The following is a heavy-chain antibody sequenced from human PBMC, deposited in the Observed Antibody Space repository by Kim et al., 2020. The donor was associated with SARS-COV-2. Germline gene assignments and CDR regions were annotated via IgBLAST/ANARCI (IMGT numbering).Heavy chain of an antibody. CDR2: ISAYNGNT. J-gene: IGHJ6*02. D-gene: IGHD5-12*01. Sequence: ASVKVSCKASGYTFTSYGISWVRQAPGQGLEWMGWISAYNGNTNYAQKLQGRVTMTTDTSTSTAYMELRSLRSDDTAVYYCARDSSGYDSSYYYYGMDVWGQGTTVTVSS. CDR3: ARDSSGYDSSYYYYGMDV. CDR1: GYTFTSYG. V-gene: IGHV1-18*01.